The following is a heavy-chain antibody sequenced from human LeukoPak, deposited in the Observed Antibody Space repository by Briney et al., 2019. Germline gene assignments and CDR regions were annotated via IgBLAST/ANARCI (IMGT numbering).Heavy chain of an antibody. V-gene: IGHV3-7*05. J-gene: IGHJ6*02. CDR2: IKQDGSEK. Sequence: PGGSLRLSCAASGFTFSSYWMSWVRQAPGKGLEWVANIKQDGSEKYYVDSVKGRFTISRDNAKNSLYLQMNSLRVEDTAVYYCARDKDSSSWYWYGTDVWGQGATVTVSS. D-gene: IGHD6-13*01. CDR1: GFTFSSYW. CDR3: ARDKDSSSWYWYGTDV.